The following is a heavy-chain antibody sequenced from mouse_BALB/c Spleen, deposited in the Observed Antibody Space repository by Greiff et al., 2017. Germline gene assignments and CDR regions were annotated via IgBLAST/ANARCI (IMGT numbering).Heavy chain of an antibody. CDR1: GYTFTSYT. CDR2: INPSSGYT. V-gene: IGHV1-4*01. Sequence: VHLVESGAELARPGASVKMSCKASGYTFTSYTMHWVKQRPGQGLEWIGYINPSSGYTNYNQKFKDKATLTADKSSSTAYMQLSSLTSEDSAVYYCARSPTVVAKYYYAMDYWGQGTSVTVSS. J-gene: IGHJ4*01. CDR3: ARSPTVVAKYYYAMDY. D-gene: IGHD1-1*01.